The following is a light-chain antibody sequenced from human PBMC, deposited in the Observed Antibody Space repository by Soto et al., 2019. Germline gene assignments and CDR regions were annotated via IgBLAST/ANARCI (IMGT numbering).Light chain of an antibody. J-gene: IGLJ1*01. CDR3: CSSVGSYV. V-gene: IGLV2-23*02. CDR2: EVT. Sequence: QSVLNQPASVSGSPGQSVTISCTATSSDVENYKLVSWYQQHPGKAPKLIIYEVTKRPSGVSNRSSGSKSANTASLTISGLQPEDEADYYCCSSVGSYVFGTGTKVTVL. CDR1: SSDVENYKL.